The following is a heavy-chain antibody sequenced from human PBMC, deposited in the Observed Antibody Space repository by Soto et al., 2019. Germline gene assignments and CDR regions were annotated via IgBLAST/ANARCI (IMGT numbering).Heavy chain of an antibody. Sequence: ASVKVSCKASGYTFTSYGISWVRQAPGHGLEWMGWISAYNGNTNYAQKLQGRVTMTTDTSTSTAYMELRSLRSDDTAVYYCARDSELELRGWFDPWGQGTLVTVS. CDR1: GYTFTSYG. V-gene: IGHV1-18*01. D-gene: IGHD1-7*01. CDR2: ISAYNGNT. CDR3: ARDSELELRGWFDP. J-gene: IGHJ5*02.